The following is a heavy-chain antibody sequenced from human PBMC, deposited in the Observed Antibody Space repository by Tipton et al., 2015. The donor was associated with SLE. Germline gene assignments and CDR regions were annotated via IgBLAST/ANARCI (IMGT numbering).Heavy chain of an antibody. CDR2: IYYSGSP. J-gene: IGHJ6*02. V-gene: IGHV4-39*07. D-gene: IGHD3-3*01. CDR1: GGSISSSSYY. Sequence: TLSLTCTVSGGSISSSSYYWGWFRQPPGKGLEWIGGIYYSGSPYYNPSLKSRVTISVDTSKNQFSLKLSSVTAADTAVYYCASLPFWYYYYGMDVWGQGTTVTVSS. CDR3: ASLPFWYYYYGMDV.